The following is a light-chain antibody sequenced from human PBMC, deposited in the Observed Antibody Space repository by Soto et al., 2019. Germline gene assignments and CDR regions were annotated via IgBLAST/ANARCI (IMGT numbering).Light chain of an antibody. CDR3: PQYGSSTWT. V-gene: IGKV1-5*01. Sequence: DIQMTQSPSTLSASVGDRVTITGRDSQSISYSLAWYQQKPGKAPKLLIYDATSLDSGVPSRFSGSGAGTEFTLTISRLEPEDFAVYYCPQYGSSTWTFGQGTKVDIK. J-gene: IGKJ1*01. CDR2: DAT. CDR1: QSISYS.